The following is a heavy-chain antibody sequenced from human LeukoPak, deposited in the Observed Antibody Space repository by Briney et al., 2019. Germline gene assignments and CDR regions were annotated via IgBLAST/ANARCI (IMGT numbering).Heavy chain of an antibody. CDR3: VSIPPIWGEAFDI. V-gene: IGHV3-30*02. Sequence: GGSLRLSCAASGFTFSTHAMHWVRQAPGKGLEWVAFIRYDGSNKYYADSVKGRFTISRDNSKNTLYLQMNSLRAEDTAVYYCVSIPPIWGEAFDIWGQGTMVTVSS. CDR1: GFTFSTHA. D-gene: IGHD2-21*01. CDR2: IRYDGSNK. J-gene: IGHJ3*02.